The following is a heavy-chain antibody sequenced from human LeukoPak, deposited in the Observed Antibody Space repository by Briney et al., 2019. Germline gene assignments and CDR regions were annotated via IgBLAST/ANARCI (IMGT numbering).Heavy chain of an antibody. D-gene: IGHD6-19*01. CDR2: IRSDGSST. V-gene: IGHV3-64*01. Sequence: GGSLRLSCVASGFSFSAYTMHWVRQAPGKGLEYLSAIRSDGSSTFQPNSVKGRFTISRDNSKSTLYLQMGSLRAEDTAVYYCTRRFGGHSGWAGYHDSWGQGTLVTVSS. J-gene: IGHJ4*02. CDR3: TRRFGGHSGWAGYHDS. CDR1: GFSFSAYT.